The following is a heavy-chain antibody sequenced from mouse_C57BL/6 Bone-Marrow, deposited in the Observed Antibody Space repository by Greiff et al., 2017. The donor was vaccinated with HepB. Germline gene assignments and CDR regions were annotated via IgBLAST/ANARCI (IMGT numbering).Heavy chain of an antibody. D-gene: IGHD1-1*01. V-gene: IGHV1-82*01. J-gene: IGHJ2*01. CDR3: ARPYYYGSSYRFDY. Sequence: VQGVESGPELVKPGASVKISCKASGYAFSSSWMNWVKQRPGKGLEWIGRIYPGDGDTNYNGKFKGKATLTADKSSSTAYMQLSSLTSEDSAVYFCARPYYYGSSYRFDYWGQGTTLTVSS. CDR2: IYPGDGDT. CDR1: GYAFSSSW.